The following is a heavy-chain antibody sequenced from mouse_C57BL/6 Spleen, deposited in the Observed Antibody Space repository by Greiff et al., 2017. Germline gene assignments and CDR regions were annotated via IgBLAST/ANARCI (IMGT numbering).Heavy chain of an antibody. D-gene: IGHD1-1*01. J-gene: IGHJ4*01. V-gene: IGHV5-17*01. Sequence: EVHLVESGGGLVKPGGSLKLSCAASGFTFSDYGMHWVRQAPEKGLEWVAYISSGSSTTYYAATVKGRFTISRDNAKNPLFLQMTSLRSEDTAMYYCARCHYYGSSYGGGARDYWGQGTSVTVSS. CDR3: ARCHYYGSSYGGGARDY. CDR2: ISSGSSTT. CDR1: GFTFSDYG.